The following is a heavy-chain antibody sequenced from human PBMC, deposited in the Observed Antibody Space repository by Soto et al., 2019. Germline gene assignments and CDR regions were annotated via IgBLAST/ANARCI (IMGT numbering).Heavy chain of an antibody. D-gene: IGHD1-26*01. CDR3: ARQNTGSYCFDY. CDR1: GFTFSSYA. J-gene: IGHJ4*02. Sequence: EVQLVESGGGLVQPGGSLRLSCAASGFTFSSYAMHWVRQAPGKGLEYVSAISSNGGSTYYANSVKGRFTISRDNSKNTLYLQMGSLRAADMAVYSCARQNTGSYCFDYWGQGTLVTVSS. CDR2: ISSNGGST. V-gene: IGHV3-64*01.